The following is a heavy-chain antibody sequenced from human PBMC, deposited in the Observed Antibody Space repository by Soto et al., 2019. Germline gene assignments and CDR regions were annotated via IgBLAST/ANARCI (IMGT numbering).Heavy chain of an antibody. D-gene: IGHD1-26*01. CDR2: FSGSGGST. J-gene: IGHJ4*02. CDR1: GFTFSSYA. Sequence: EVQLLESGGGLVQPGGSLRLSCAASGFTFSSYAMSWVRQPPGKGLGWVSVFSGSGGSTYYADSVKGRFTISRDNSKNTLYLQMNSLRAEDTAVYYCAKRGSGSQFDYWGQGTLVTVSS. V-gene: IGHV3-23*01. CDR3: AKRGSGSQFDY.